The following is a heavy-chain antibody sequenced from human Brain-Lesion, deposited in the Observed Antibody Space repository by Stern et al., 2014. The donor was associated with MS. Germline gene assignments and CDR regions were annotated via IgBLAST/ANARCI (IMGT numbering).Heavy chain of an antibody. D-gene: IGHD3-3*01. J-gene: IGHJ6*02. CDR2: INPNTGGT. Sequence: VQLVESGAEVKKPGASVKVSCKTSGYIFTGYYIHWVRQAPGQGLEWMAWINPNTGGTKYAQKFQGRVTMSRDTSISTAYVELSSLTSDDTAVYYCARDQRGITIFGVVTDYYYLGMGGGGQGTTVTVSS. CDR3: ARDQRGITIFGVVTDYYYLGMGG. CDR1: GYIFTGYY. V-gene: IGHV1-2*02.